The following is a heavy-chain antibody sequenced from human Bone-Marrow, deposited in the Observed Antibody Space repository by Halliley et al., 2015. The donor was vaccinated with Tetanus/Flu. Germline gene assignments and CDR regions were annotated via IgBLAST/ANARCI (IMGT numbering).Heavy chain of an antibody. CDR3: ARYPFGSPAFDN. Sequence: EWMGYVSYSGNTNYNPSLKSRVTISVDTSQNQFSLKVISVTAADTAVYFCARYPFGSPAFDNWGPGTLVTVSS. CDR2: VSYSGNT. V-gene: IGHV4-59*01. D-gene: IGHD3-3*01. J-gene: IGHJ4*02.